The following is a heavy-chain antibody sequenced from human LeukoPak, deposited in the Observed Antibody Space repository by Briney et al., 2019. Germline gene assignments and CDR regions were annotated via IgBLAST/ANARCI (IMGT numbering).Heavy chain of an antibody. D-gene: IGHD3-10*01. CDR2: INHSGST. J-gene: IGHJ4*02. V-gene: IGHV4-34*01. CDR3: ASRLLWFGELPRY. CDR1: GGSSSGYY. Sequence: SSETLSLTCAVYGGSSSGYYCSWIRQPPGKGLEWIGEINHSGSTNYSSSLKSRVTISLDTSENHFSLKLRSVTAADTAVYYCASRLLWFGELPRYWGQGTLVTVSS.